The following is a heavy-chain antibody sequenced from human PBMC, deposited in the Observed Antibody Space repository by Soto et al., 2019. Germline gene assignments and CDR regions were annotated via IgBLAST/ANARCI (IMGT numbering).Heavy chain of an antibody. Sequence: EVQLLESGGGLVQPGGSLRLSCAASGFTFGSYVMAWVRQAPGQGLEWISGISASGGGTYYSDSVKGRFTISRDNSKNTMYLQMGSLRAEDTAVYYCAKRFPDDNRAYGLDYGGQGTLVTVSS. V-gene: IGHV3-23*01. CDR1: GFTFGSYV. CDR3: AKRFPDDNRAYGLDY. D-gene: IGHD3-16*01. CDR2: ISASGGGT. J-gene: IGHJ4*02.